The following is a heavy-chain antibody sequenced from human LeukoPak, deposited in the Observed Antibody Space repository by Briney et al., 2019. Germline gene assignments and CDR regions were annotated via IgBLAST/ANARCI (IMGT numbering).Heavy chain of an antibody. J-gene: IGHJ4*02. V-gene: IGHV1-69*04. CDR2: IIPILGIA. D-gene: IGHD3-22*01. Sequence: SVKVSCKASGGTFSSYAISWVRQAPGQGLEWMGRIIPILGIANYAQKFQGRVTITADKSTSTAYMELSSLRSEDTAVYYCARDQRNSVSMIVVAPFDYWGQGTLVTVSS. CDR3: ARDQRNSVSMIVVAPFDY. CDR1: GGTFSSYA.